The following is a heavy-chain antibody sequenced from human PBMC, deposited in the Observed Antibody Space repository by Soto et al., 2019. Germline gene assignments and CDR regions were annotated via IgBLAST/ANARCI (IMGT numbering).Heavy chain of an antibody. V-gene: IGHV3-73*02. CDR2: IPSKTNTYAT. CDR1: GFTFSGST. CDR3: TRQHLDVPVASAIDY. J-gene: IGHJ4*02. D-gene: IGHD6-19*01. Sequence: EVQLVESGGGLVQPGGSLKLSCAASGFTFSGSTIHWVRQTSGKGLEWVGRIPSKTNTYATAYAASVKGRFTISRDDSKNTAYLQMNSLKTEDTAVYYCTRQHLDVPVASAIDYWGQGTPVTVSS.